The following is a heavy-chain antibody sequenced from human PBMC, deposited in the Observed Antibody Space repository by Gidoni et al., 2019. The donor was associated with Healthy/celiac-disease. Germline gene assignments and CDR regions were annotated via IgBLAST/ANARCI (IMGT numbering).Heavy chain of an antibody. CDR2: ISYDGSNK. CDR3: ARGTARRITISYGMDV. Sequence: QVQLVESGGGVVQPGRSLRLSCAASGFTFSSYAIHWVRQAPGKGLEWVAVISYDGSNKYYADSVKGRFTISRDNSKNTLYLQMNSLRAEDTAVYYCARGTARRITISYGMDVWGQGTTVTVSS. CDR1: GFTFSSYA. V-gene: IGHV3-30*04. J-gene: IGHJ6*02. D-gene: IGHD3-10*01.